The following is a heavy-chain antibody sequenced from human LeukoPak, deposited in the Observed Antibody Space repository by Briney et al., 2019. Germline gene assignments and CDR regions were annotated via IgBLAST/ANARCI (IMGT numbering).Heavy chain of an antibody. J-gene: IGHJ4*02. CDR3: ATYRRGYHDSSESYYFDY. V-gene: IGHV3-23*01. CDR2: ISGSGDST. Sequence: GGSLRLSCAASGFTFSRFAMSWVRQAPGKGLEWVSGISGSGDSTYYADSVKGRFTISRDNSKNTLYLQMNGLRAEDTAVYYCATYRRGYHDSSESYYFDYWGQGTLVTVSS. D-gene: IGHD3-22*01. CDR1: GFTFSRFA.